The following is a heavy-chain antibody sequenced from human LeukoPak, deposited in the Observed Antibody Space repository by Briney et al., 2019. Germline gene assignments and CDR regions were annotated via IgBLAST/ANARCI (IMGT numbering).Heavy chain of an antibody. CDR2: VYYSGST. V-gene: IGHV4-59*01. D-gene: IGHD3-3*01. CDR3: ARGLNNRKSGRRFDVFEI. CDR1: GGSISSYY. Sequence: SETLSLTCTVSGGSISSYYWSWIRQPPGKGLEWIGYVYYSGSTNYNPSLKSRVTISADTSKNLFSLRLSSVTAADTAVYYCARGLNNRKSGRRFDVFEIWGQGTMVTVSS. J-gene: IGHJ3*02.